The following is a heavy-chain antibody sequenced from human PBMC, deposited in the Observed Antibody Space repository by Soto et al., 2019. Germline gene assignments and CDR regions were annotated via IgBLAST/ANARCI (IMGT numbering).Heavy chain of an antibody. CDR1: GFTFSSYS. CDR3: ARDRGFIVVVPADIPDWFGP. Sequence: EVQLVESGGGLVQPGGSLRLSCAASGFTFSSYSMNWVRQAPGKGLEWVSYISSSSSTIYYADSVKGRFTISRDNAKNTLYLQMDSRRDEDTAVYYCARDRGFIVVVPADIPDWFGPSCQGTLVTVSS. V-gene: IGHV3-48*02. CDR2: ISSSSSTI. J-gene: IGHJ5*02. D-gene: IGHD2-2*02.